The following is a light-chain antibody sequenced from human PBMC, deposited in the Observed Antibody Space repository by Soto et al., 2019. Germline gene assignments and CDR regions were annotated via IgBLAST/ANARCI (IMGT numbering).Light chain of an antibody. CDR1: SSDVGAYNY. J-gene: IGLJ1*01. CDR3: NSYAGSSAPYV. Sequence: QSVLTQPRSVSGSPGQSVTISCTGTSSDVGAYNYVSWYQQHPGKAPKFMIYDVSNRPSGISNRFSGSKSDNTASLTISGLQAEDEADYYCNSYAGSSAPYVFGTGTKVTVL. V-gene: IGLV2-11*01. CDR2: DVS.